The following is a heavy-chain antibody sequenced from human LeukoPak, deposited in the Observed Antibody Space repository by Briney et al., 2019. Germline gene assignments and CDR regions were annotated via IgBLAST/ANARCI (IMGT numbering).Heavy chain of an antibody. CDR1: GYTFTGYY. V-gene: IGHV1-46*01. D-gene: IGHD3-22*01. CDR3: ARDMGYYDSSVLAFDI. J-gene: IGHJ3*02. CDR2: INPSGGST. Sequence: ASVKVSCKASGYTFTGYYMHWVRQAPGQGLEWMGIINPSGGSTSYAQKFQGRVTMTRDMSISTAYMELSRLRSDDTAVYYCARDMGYYDSSVLAFDIWGQGTMVTVSS.